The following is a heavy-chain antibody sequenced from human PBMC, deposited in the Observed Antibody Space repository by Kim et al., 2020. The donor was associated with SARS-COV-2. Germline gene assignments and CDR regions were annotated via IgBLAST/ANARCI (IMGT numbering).Heavy chain of an antibody. CDR2: ISSSGSTI. CDR1: GFTFSDYY. CDR3: ARHKETTEKTTTDFDY. D-gene: IGHD4-17*01. V-gene: IGHV3-11*04. J-gene: IGHJ4*02. Sequence: GGSLRLSCAASGFTFSDYYMSWIRQAPGKGLEWVSYISSSGSTIYYADSVKGRFTISRDNAKNSLYLQMNSLRAEDMAVYYCARHKETTEKTTTDFDYWGQGTLVTVSS.